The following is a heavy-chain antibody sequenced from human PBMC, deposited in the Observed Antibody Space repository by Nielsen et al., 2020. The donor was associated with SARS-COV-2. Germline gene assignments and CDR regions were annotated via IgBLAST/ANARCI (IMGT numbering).Heavy chain of an antibody. D-gene: IGHD3-3*01. V-gene: IGHV3-11*04. Sequence: GGSLRLSCAASGFTFRDYYMSWIRQAPGKGLEWVSYISSSGSTIYYADSVKGRFTISRDNAKNSLYLQMNSLRAEDTAVYYCARDIRFLEWPYYYYYGMDVWGQGTTVTVSS. J-gene: IGHJ6*02. CDR2: ISSSGSTI. CDR3: ARDIRFLEWPYYYYYGMDV. CDR1: GFTFRDYY.